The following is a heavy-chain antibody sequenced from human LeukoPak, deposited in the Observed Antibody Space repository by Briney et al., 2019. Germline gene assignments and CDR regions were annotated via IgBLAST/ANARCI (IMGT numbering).Heavy chain of an antibody. V-gene: IGHV3-23*01. D-gene: IGHD6-19*01. Sequence: GGSLRLSCAASGFAFNTYAMSWVRQAPGKGLEWVSNLSGSDGQTFHTDSVKGRFTISRDNSKNTLYLQMNSLRAEDTAIYYCAKFRADSSGWPFDYWGQGTLVTVSS. CDR2: LSGSDGQT. CDR3: AKFRADSSGWPFDY. J-gene: IGHJ4*02. CDR1: GFAFNTYA.